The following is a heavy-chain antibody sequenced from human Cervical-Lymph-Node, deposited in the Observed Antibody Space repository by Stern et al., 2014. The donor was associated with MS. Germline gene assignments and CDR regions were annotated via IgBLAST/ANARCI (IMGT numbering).Heavy chain of an antibody. Sequence: EVQLLESGGDLVQPGGSLRLSCKGSGFSVTSAYMNWVRQAPGKGLEWVSVIQVVGTTSYAEAVKGRFTVSRVNSENTVYLHMNSLRVEDTAVYFCAREIAGRRLDSWGQGTLVAVSS. CDR1: GFSVTSAY. J-gene: IGHJ4*02. CDR3: AREIAGRRLDS. D-gene: IGHD6-6*01. V-gene: IGHV3-66*01. CDR2: IQVVGTT.